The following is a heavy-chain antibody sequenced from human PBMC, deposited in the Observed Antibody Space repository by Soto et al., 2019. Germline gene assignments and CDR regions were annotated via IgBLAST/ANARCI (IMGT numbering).Heavy chain of an antibody. J-gene: IGHJ4*02. V-gene: IGHV1-69*01. CDR3: ANSYGISWYGDF. D-gene: IGHD6-13*01. Sequence: QVQLLQSGAEVKKPGSSVKVSCKASGDTSNNYPVTWVRQAPGQGLEWMGGIIPRSGTANYAQKFEGRVTLTADQSTSTAYMELRSLRPEETAVYYGANSYGISWYGDFWGQGTLVTVSS. CDR1: GDTSNNYP. CDR2: IIPRSGTA.